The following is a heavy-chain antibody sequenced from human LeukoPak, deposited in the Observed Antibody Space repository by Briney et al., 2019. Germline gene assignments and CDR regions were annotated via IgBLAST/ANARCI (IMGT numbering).Heavy chain of an antibody. CDR1: GFTFSDYG. Sequence: GGSLRLSCLGSGFTFSDYGMSRVRQAPGKGPEWVANVKGDASETFYVDSVKGRFTISRDNAKNSLYLQMRSLRGEDTAVYYFVIDGRSFDYWGQGTLVTVSS. CDR3: VIDGRSFDY. V-gene: IGHV3-7*01. J-gene: IGHJ4*02. CDR2: VKGDASET.